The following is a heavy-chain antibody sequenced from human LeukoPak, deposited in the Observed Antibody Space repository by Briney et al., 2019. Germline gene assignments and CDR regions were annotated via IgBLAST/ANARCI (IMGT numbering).Heavy chain of an antibody. CDR1: GGSISSYY. Sequence: SETLSLTCTVSGGSISSYYWSWIRQPPGKGLEWIGYIYYSGSTNHNPSLKSRVTISVDTSKNQFSLKLSSVTAADTAVYYCARDFGDWNYDYWGQGTLVTVSS. V-gene: IGHV4-59*01. J-gene: IGHJ4*02. CDR3: ARDFGDWNYDY. CDR2: IYYSGST. D-gene: IGHD1-7*01.